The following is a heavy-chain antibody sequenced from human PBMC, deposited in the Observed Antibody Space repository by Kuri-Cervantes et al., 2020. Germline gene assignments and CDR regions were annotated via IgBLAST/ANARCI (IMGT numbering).Heavy chain of an antibody. V-gene: IGHV4-4*07. CDR2: VYTSGST. CDR3: ARKRVLRYFGVGDWYFDL. J-gene: IGHJ2*01. CDR1: GGSINSYY. D-gene: IGHD3-9*01. Sequence: SETLSLTCTVSGGSINSYYWSWIRQPAGKGLEWIGRVYTSGSTNYNPSLKSRVTISVDKSKNQFSLKLSSVNAADTAVYYCARKRVLRYFGVGDWYFDLWGRGTLVTVSS.